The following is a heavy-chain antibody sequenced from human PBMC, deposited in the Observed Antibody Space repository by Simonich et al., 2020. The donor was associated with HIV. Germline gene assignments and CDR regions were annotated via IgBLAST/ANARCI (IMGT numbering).Heavy chain of an antibody. CDR1: GGTSSSFA. CDR2: ILPILGIA. D-gene: IGHD3-16*01. CDR3: ASLGAPHAFDI. V-gene: IGHV1-69*09. J-gene: IGHJ3*02. Sequence: QVQLVQSGAEVKKPGSSVKVSCKASGGTSSSFAISWVRQAPGQGLEWMGGILPILGIANYAQKFQGRVTITADKSTSTAYMELSSRRSEDTAVYFCASLGAPHAFDIWGQGTMVTVSS.